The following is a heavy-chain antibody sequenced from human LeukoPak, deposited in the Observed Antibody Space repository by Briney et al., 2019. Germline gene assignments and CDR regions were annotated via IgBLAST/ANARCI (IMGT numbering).Heavy chain of an antibody. D-gene: IGHD1-26*01. Sequence: GGSLRLSCAASGFTFSSYSMNWVRQAPGKGLEWVSYISSSSSSIYYADSVKDRFTISRDNAKNSLYLQMNSLRAEDTAVYYCARDEAYGSPFSYYYYYMDVWGKGTTVTVSS. CDR1: GFTFSSYS. CDR3: ARDEAYGSPFSYYYYYMDV. CDR2: ISSSSSSI. J-gene: IGHJ6*03. V-gene: IGHV3-48*01.